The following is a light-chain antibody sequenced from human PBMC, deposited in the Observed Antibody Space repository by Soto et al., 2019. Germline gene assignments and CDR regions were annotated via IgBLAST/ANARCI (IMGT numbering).Light chain of an antibody. CDR3: QQYTSLWT. CDR1: QSLSSW. V-gene: IGKV1-5*03. Sequence: DIQMTQSPSTLSASVGDRVTITCRASQSLSSWLAWYKQKPGKAPKLLRYKASSLESGVPSRFSGSGTGTEFTPTISSLQPDGCTIYYGQQYTSLWTLGQGTTVAIK. J-gene: IGKJ1*01. CDR2: KAS.